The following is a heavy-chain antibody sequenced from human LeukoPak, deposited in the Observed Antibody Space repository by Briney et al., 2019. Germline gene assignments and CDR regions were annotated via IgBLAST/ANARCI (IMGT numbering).Heavy chain of an antibody. CDR3: AKGTVTELQA. Sequence: GGSLRLSCAASGFTFDEYAMHWVRQTPGKRLEWVGLIMFDGSGIFYADSVKGRFAISRDNFKDSLYLQIHSLRIDDTALCYCAKGTVTELQAWGQGTLVTVSS. J-gene: IGHJ5*02. D-gene: IGHD1-7*01. CDR2: IMFDGSGI. CDR1: GFTFDEYA. V-gene: IGHV3-43*01.